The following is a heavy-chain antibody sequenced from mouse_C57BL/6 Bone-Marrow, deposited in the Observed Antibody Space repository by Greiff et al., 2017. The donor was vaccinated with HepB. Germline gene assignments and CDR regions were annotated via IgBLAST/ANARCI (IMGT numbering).Heavy chain of an antibody. CDR1: GYSITSGYY. Sequence: EVQLQESGPGLVKPSQSLSLTCSVTGYSITSGYYWNWIRQFPGNKLEWMGYISYDGSNNYNPSLKNRISITRDTSKNQFFLKLNSVTTEDTATYYCARLAMDYWGQGTSVTVSS. CDR2: ISYDGSN. J-gene: IGHJ4*01. CDR3: ARLAMDY. V-gene: IGHV3-6*01.